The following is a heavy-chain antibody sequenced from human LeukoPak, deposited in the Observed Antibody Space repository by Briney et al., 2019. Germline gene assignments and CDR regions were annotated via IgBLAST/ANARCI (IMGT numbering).Heavy chain of an antibody. Sequence: ASVKVSCKASGYTFTSYAMNWVRQAPGQGLEWMGWINTNTGNPTYAQGFTGRFVFSLDTSVSTAYLQISSLKAEDTAVYYCARPQNPGYSYVRSHAYYYYMDVWGKGTTVTVSS. V-gene: IGHV7-4-1*02. CDR2: INTNTGNP. D-gene: IGHD5-18*01. CDR1: GYTFTSYA. J-gene: IGHJ6*03. CDR3: ARPQNPGYSYVRSHAYYYYMDV.